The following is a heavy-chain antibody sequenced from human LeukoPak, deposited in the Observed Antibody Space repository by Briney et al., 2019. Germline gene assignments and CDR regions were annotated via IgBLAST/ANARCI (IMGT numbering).Heavy chain of an antibody. J-gene: IGHJ4*02. CDR2: IYYSGNT. CDR1: GYSISSGFY. D-gene: IGHD6-19*01. Sequence: SETLSLTCTVSGYSISSGFYWGWIRQPPGKGLEWIGSIYYSGNTYYNASLKSQVSISIDTSKNQFSLRLTSVTAADTAVYYCARAGIAVAGTEFDYWGQGTLVTVSS. CDR3: ARAGIAVAGTEFDY. V-gene: IGHV4-38-2*02.